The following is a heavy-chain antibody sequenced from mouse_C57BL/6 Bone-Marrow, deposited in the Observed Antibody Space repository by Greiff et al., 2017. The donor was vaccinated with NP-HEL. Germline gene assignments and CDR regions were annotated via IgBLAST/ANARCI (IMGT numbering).Heavy chain of an antibody. Sequence: EVKLQQSGPELVKPGASVKIPCKASGYTFTDYNMDWVKQSHGKSLEWIGDINPNNGGTIYNQKFKGKATLTVDKSSSTAYMELRSLTSEDTAVYYCARKSITTVVAIYWYFDVWGTGTTVTVSS. CDR1: GYTFTDYN. V-gene: IGHV1-18*01. D-gene: IGHD1-1*01. CDR2: INPNNGGT. J-gene: IGHJ1*03. CDR3: ARKSITTVVAIYWYFDV.